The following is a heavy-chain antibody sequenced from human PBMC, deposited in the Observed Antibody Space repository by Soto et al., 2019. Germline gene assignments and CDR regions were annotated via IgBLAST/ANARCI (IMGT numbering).Heavy chain of an antibody. CDR1: GGSISSYY. CDR3: ARGATRNPYYYDSSGYYLDAFDI. V-gene: IGHV4-59*01. J-gene: IGHJ3*02. CDR2: IYYSGST. Sequence: LSLTCTVSGGSISSYYWSWIRQPPGKGLEWIGYIYYSGSTNYNPSLKSRVTISVDTSKNQFSLKLSSVTAADTAVYYCARGATRNPYYYDSSGYYLDAFDIWGQGTMVTVSS. D-gene: IGHD3-22*01.